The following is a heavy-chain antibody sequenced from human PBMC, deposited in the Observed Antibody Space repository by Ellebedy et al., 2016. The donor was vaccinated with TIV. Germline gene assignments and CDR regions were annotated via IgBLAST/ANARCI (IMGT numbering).Heavy chain of an antibody. CDR1: GITFRDYG. D-gene: IGHD6-19*01. Sequence: GESLKISCAASGITFRDYGMHWVRQAPGKGLEWVAFIWNDGSNKYYADSVKGRFTISRDDSKNTLYLQINSLRVEDTAVYYCARGGSVSALYNWFDPWGRGTLVTVSS. CDR2: IWNDGSNK. CDR3: ARGGSVSALYNWFDP. J-gene: IGHJ5*02. V-gene: IGHV3-33*01.